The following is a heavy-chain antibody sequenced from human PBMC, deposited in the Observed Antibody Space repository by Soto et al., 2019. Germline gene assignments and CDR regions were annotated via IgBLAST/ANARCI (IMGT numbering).Heavy chain of an antibody. Sequence: VQLRQWGAGLLKPSETLSLTCAVYGGYFSGYYWIWIRQPPGKGLERIGEINHSGGTNYDPSLKRRATISVDTSKNQFSLRLTSVTDAETAVYYCARCPSNYDFWRGDRDADYYYMDVWGEGTTVT. J-gene: IGHJ6*03. CDR3: ARCPSNYDFWRGDRDADYYYMDV. V-gene: IGHV4-34*01. CDR2: INHSGGT. D-gene: IGHD3-3*01. CDR1: GGYFSGYY.